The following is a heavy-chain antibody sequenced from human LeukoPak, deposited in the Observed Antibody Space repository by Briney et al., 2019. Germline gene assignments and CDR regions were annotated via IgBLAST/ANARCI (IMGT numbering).Heavy chain of an antibody. CDR2: IYYSGST. J-gene: IGHJ4*02. CDR1: SGSISSYY. D-gene: IGHD2-2*01. CDR3: ARGCSSTSCYGGTFDY. Sequence: PSETLSLTCTVSSGSISSYYWSWIRQPPGKGLEWIGYIYYSGSTNYNPSLKSRVTISVDTSKNQFSLKLSSVTAADTAVYYCARGCSSTSCYGGTFDYWGQGTLVTVSS. V-gene: IGHV4-59*01.